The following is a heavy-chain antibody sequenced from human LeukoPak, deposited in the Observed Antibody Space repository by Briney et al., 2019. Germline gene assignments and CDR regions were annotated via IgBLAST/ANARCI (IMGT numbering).Heavy chain of an antibody. V-gene: IGHV3-23*01. CDR2: ISGSGGST. D-gene: IGHD3-22*01. Sequence: GGSLRLSCAASGFTFSSYAMSWVRQAPGKGLEWVSAISGSGGSTYYEDSVKGRFTISRDNSKNTLYLQMNSLRAEDTVVYYCARNHITMIVVVNWGQGTLVTVSS. CDR3: ARNHITMIVVVN. CDR1: GFTFSSYA. J-gene: IGHJ4*02.